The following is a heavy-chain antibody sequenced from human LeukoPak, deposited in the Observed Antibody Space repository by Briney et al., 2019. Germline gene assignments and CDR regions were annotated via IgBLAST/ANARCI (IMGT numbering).Heavy chain of an antibody. CDR3: AKLAVADLRGAFDI. D-gene: IGHD6-19*01. J-gene: IGHJ3*02. Sequence: PSETLSLTCTVSGYSISSGYYWGWIRQPPGKGLEWIASISHSGSTYYNPSLKSRVTISVDTSKNQFSLKLSSVTAADTAVYYCAKLAVADLRGAFDIWGQGTMVTVSS. CDR2: ISHSGST. CDR1: GYSISSGYY. V-gene: IGHV4-38-2*02.